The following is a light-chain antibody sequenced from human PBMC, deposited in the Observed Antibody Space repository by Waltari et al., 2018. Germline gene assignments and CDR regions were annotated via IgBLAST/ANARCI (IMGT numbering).Light chain of an antibody. J-gene: IGLJ3*02. CDR1: SSNTGAGYD. CDR2: AYS. CDR3: QSYDSALSAV. V-gene: IGLV1-40*01. Sequence: QSVLTQPPSVSGAPGQTVTISCAGSSSNTGAGYDVHWYQQLPGAAPKLLIYAYSSRPSGVPDRFYGSKSGTSASLAINGLQPEDEADYYCQSYDSALSAVFGGGTKVTVL.